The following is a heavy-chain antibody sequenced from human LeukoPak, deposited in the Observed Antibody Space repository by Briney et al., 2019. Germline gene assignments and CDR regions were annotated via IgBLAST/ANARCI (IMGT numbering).Heavy chain of an antibody. CDR1: GFTFSSYW. J-gene: IGHJ4*02. CDR2: IRQDGGEK. V-gene: IGHV3-7*04. CDR3: AGRGDGNLYYFDH. Sequence: GGSLRLSCAASGFTFSSYWMSWVRQAPGKGLEWVANIRQDGGEKYYVDSVKGRFTISRDNAKNALYLQMNSLRPEDTAVYYCAGRGDGNLYYFDHWGQGTLVTASS. D-gene: IGHD5-24*01.